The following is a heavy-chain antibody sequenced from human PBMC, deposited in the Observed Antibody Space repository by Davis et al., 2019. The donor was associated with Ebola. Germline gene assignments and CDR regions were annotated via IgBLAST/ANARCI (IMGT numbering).Heavy chain of an antibody. D-gene: IGHD1-20*01. J-gene: IGHJ4*02. CDR3: ARAEYNWNYFAY. CDR2: ISAYTGNA. V-gene: IGHV1-18*01. Sequence: AASVKVSCKASGYTFTSYGVSWVRQAPGQGFEWMGWISAYTGNANYGQKFQGRVTMTTDTSTSTAYMELRSLRSDDTAVYYCARAEYNWNYFAYWGQGTLVTVSS. CDR1: GYTFTSYG.